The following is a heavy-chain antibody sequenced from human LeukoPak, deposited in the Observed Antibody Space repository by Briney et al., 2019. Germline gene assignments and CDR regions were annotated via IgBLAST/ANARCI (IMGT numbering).Heavy chain of an antibody. Sequence: GRSLRLCCAASGFTFSTYAMHWVRQATGKGLEWVAVISYDGSNKYYADSVKGRFTISRDISKNTLYLQMNSLRAEDTAMYYCSRGMSPAMDVWGKGTTVTVSS. CDR3: SRGMSPAMDV. D-gene: IGHD2-8*01. CDR2: ISYDGSNK. J-gene: IGHJ6*04. V-gene: IGHV3-30*04. CDR1: GFTFSTYA.